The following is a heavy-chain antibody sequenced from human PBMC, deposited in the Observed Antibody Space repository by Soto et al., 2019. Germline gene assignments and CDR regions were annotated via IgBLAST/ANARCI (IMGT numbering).Heavy chain of an antibody. CDR3: ARLRHDSSGYYDY. CDR2: FYYSGST. J-gene: IGHJ4*02. CDR1: GGSISSYY. V-gene: IGHV4-59*08. D-gene: IGHD3-22*01. Sequence: SETLSLTCTVSGGSISSYYWSWIRQPPGKGLEWIGYFYYSGSTNYNPSLKSRVTISVDTSKNQFSLKLSSVTAADTAVYYCARLRHDSSGYYDYWGQGTVVTVSS.